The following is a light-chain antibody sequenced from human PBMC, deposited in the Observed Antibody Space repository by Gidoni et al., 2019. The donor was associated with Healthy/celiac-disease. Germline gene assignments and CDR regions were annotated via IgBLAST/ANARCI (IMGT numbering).Light chain of an antibody. V-gene: IGKV1-39*01. CDR1: QSISSY. CDR3: QQSYSTPIT. CDR2: AAS. J-gene: IGKJ5*01. Sequence: DIQMTQSPSSLSASVGDRVTITCRASQSISSYLNWYQQKPGKAPKLLIYAASSLQSGVPSRFSGSGSGTDFTRTISSRQPEDFATYYWQQSYSTPITFGQGTRLEIK.